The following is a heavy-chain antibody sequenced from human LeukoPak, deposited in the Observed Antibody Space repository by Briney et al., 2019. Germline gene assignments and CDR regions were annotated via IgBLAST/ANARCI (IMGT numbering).Heavy chain of an antibody. CDR2: ISYDGSNK. Sequence: GRSLRLSCAASGFTFSSYAMHWVRQAPGKGLEWVAVISYDGSNKYYADSVKGRFTISRDNAKNSLYLQMNSLRPEDTAVYYCARGGRPHAFDICGQGTMVTVSS. CDR1: GFTFSSYA. CDR3: ARGGRPHAFDI. V-gene: IGHV3-30-3*01. J-gene: IGHJ3*02.